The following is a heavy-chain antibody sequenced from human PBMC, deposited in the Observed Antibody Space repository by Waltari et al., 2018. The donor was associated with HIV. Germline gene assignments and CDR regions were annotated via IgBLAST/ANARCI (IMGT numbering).Heavy chain of an antibody. CDR2: ISAYNGNT. V-gene: IGHV1-18*01. Sequence: QVQLVQSGAEVKKPGASVKVSCKASGYPFTSYGISWVRQAPGQGLEWMGWISAYNGNTNDAQKLQGRVTMTTDTSTSTAYMELRSLRSDDTAVYYCARDSKGDFWSGPISKDYWGQGTLVTVSS. D-gene: IGHD3-3*01. CDR1: GYPFTSYG. CDR3: ARDSKGDFWSGPISKDY. J-gene: IGHJ4*02.